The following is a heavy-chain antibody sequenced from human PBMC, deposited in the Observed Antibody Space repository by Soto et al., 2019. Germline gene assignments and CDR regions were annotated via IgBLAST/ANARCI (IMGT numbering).Heavy chain of an antibody. CDR2: IDDSVTT. J-gene: IGHJ6*02. CDR3: ATTLSPYYNGMDV. CDR1: GGSITSSKW. V-gene: IGHV4-4*02. Sequence: QLQLLESGPGLVKPSGTLSLTCGVSGGSITSSKWWNWVRQPPGKGLEWIGEIDDSVTTKYSPSLKNRVTISVDKSKDQVSLRLTSVTAADTAVYFCATTLSPYYNGMDVWGQGAAVVVSS.